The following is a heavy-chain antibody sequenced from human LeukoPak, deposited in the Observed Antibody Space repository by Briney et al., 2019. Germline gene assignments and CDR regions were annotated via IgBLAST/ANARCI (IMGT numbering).Heavy chain of an antibody. J-gene: IGHJ4*02. V-gene: IGHV1-69*01. Sequence: SVKVSCKASGGTFSSYAISWVRQAPGQGLEWMGGIIPIFGTANYAQKFQGRVTITADESTSTAYMELNSLRSEDTAVYYCARARLPKSSGYDWYYWGQGTLVTVSS. CDR3: ARARLPKSSGYDWYY. CDR2: IIPIFGTA. D-gene: IGHD5-12*01. CDR1: GGTFSSYA.